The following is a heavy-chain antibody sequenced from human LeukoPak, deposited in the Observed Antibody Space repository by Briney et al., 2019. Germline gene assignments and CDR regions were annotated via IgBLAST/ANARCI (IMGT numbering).Heavy chain of an antibody. Sequence: GGSLRLSCAASGFTFSSYAMHWVRQAPGKGLEWVAVISYDGSNKYYADSVKGRFTISRDNSKNTLYLQMNSLRAGDTAVYYCARGDYDILTGYYAHYYYYYMDVWGKGTTVTISS. V-gene: IGHV3-30*04. CDR3: ARGDYDILTGYYAHYYYYYMDV. D-gene: IGHD3-9*01. CDR2: ISYDGSNK. CDR1: GFTFSSYA. J-gene: IGHJ6*03.